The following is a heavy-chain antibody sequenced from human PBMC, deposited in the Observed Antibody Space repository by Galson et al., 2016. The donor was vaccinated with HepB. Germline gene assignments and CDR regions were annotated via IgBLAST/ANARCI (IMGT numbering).Heavy chain of an antibody. V-gene: IGHV4-4*01. CDR2: IYHSGYT. Sequence: ETLSLTCGVSGGSISTNNWWNWVRQPPGTGLEWIGEIYHSGYTNYHPSLKSRVTISVDKSKNQFSLKLSSVTAADTAVYFCARTTSGAGGNDYWGPGTLVTVSS. D-gene: IGHD2-2*01. CDR1: GGSISTNNW. J-gene: IGHJ4*02. CDR3: ARTTSGAGGNDY.